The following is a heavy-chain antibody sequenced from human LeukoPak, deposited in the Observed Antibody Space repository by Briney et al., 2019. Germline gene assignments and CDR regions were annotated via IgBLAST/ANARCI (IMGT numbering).Heavy chain of an antibody. J-gene: IGHJ6*02. CDR1: GFTFSSYA. CDR2: ISGSGGST. Sequence: GGSLRLSCAASGFTFSSYAMSWVRQAPGKGLEWVSAISGSGGSTYYADSVKGRFTISRDNSKNTLYLQMNSLRAEDTAVYYCAFPRNYYGSGSLRYYYYGMDVWGQGTTVTVSS. V-gene: IGHV3-23*01. D-gene: IGHD3-10*01. CDR3: AFPRNYYGSGSLRYYYYGMDV.